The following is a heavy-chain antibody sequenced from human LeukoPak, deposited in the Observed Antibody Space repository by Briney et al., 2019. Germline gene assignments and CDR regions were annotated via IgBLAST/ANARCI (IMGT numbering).Heavy chain of an antibody. D-gene: IGHD6-19*01. J-gene: IGHJ4*02. Sequence: SETLSLTCTVSGGSISSYYGSWIRQPPGKGLEWIGYIYYSGSTNYNPSLKSRVTISVDTSKNQFSLKLSSVTAADTAVYYCAREERWLVGYFDYWGQGTLVTVSS. CDR1: GGSISSYY. CDR3: AREERWLVGYFDY. CDR2: IYYSGST. V-gene: IGHV4-59*01.